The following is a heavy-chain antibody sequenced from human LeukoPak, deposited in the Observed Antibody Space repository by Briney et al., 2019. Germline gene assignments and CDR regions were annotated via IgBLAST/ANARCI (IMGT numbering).Heavy chain of an antibody. V-gene: IGHV5-51*01. CDR2: IYPGDSDT. CDR3: ARVEWSGYYREKAFDI. J-gene: IGHJ3*02. Sequence: GESLKISCEGSGFNFTTYWIGWVRQVPGKGLEWMGIIYPGDSDTRYSPSFQGLVTISADKSISSTYLQWSSLKASDTAMYYCARVEWSGYYREKAFDIWGQGTMVTVSS. D-gene: IGHD3-3*01. CDR1: GFNFTTYW.